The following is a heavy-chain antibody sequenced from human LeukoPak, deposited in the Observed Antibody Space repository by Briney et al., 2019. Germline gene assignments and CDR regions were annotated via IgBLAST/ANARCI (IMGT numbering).Heavy chain of an antibody. CDR1: GGSFSGYY. CDR2: INHSGST. D-gene: IGHD3-22*01. V-gene: IGHV4-34*01. CDR3: ARGYYDSSGYYDY. J-gene: IGHJ4*02. Sequence: SETLSLTCAVYGGSFSGYYWGWIRQPPGKGLEWIGEINHSGSTNYNPSLKSRVTISVDTSKNQFSLKLSSVTAADTAVYYCARGYYDSSGYYDYWGQGTLVTVSS.